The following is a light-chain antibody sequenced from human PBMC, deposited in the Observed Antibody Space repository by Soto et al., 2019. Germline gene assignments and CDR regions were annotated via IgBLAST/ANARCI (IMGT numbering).Light chain of an antibody. CDR1: QSVSSSY. CDR2: GAS. Sequence: FVLTQSPGTLPLSPGERATLSCRASQSVSSSYFAWYQQRFGQAPRLLIYGASSRATGIPDRFSGSGSGTDFTLTISRLETEDFAVYYCQQYGSSSWTFGQGTKVDIK. J-gene: IGKJ1*01. V-gene: IGKV3-20*01. CDR3: QQYGSSSWT.